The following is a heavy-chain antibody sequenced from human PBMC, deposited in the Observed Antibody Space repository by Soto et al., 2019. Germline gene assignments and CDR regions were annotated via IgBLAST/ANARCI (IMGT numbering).Heavy chain of an antibody. CDR3: ARGIEGWYQGRYYYGMDV. Sequence: QVQLQESGPGLVKPSETLSLTCTVSGGSVSSGSYYWSWIRQPPGKGLEWIGYIYYSGSTNYNPSLKSRVXIXVAXSKNQFSLKLSSVTAAATAVYYCARGIEGWYQGRYYYGMDVWGQGTTVTVSS. CDR2: IYYSGST. J-gene: IGHJ6*02. D-gene: IGHD6-19*01. V-gene: IGHV4-61*01. CDR1: GGSVSSGSYY.